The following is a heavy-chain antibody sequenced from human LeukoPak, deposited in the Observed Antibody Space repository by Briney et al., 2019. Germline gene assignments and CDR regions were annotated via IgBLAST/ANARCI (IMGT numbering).Heavy chain of an antibody. D-gene: IGHD3-22*01. J-gene: IGHJ3*02. CDR2: IIPIFGTA. V-gene: IGHV1-69*06. CDR3: AREYYYDSSGYYYPDAFDI. Sequence: GSSVKVSCKASGGTFSSYAISWVRQAPGQGLEWMGRIIPIFGTANYAQKFQGGVAITADKSTSTAYMELSSLRSEDTAVYYCAREYYYDSSGYYYPDAFDIWGQGTMVTVSS. CDR1: GGTFSSYA.